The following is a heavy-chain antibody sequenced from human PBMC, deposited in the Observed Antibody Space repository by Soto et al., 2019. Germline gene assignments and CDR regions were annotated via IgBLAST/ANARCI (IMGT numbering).Heavy chain of an antibody. CDR1: GFTLSDHY. Sequence: PGGSLRLSXAGSGFTLSDHYIDWVRQAPGKGLEWVSAISGSGGSTYYADSVKGRFTISRDNSKNTLYLQMNSLRAEDTAVYYCAKLGIAVAVAYFDYWGQGTLVTDSS. J-gene: IGHJ4*02. V-gene: IGHV3-23*01. CDR3: AKLGIAVAVAYFDY. CDR2: ISGSGGST. D-gene: IGHD6-19*01.